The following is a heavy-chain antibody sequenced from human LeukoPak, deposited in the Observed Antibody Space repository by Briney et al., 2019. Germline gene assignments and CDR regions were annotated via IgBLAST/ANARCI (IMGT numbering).Heavy chain of an antibody. D-gene: IGHD6-13*01. CDR1: GFTFSSYG. V-gene: IGHV3-30*02. CDR2: IRYDGGNQ. J-gene: IGHJ4*02. CDR3: AKDLRSRIAAAGAPDY. Sequence: GGSLRLSCAASGFTFSSYGMHWVRQTPGKGLECVAFIRYDGGNQYYTDSVKGRFTISRGNSKNTTYLQMNSLRVEDTAVYYCAKDLRSRIAAAGAPDYWGQGTLVTVSS.